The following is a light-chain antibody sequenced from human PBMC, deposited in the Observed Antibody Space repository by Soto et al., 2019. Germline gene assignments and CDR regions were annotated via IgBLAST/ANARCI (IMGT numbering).Light chain of an antibody. CDR1: SSDVGGYNY. CDR3: SSYTTSNTRQIV. J-gene: IGLJ1*01. CDR2: DVS. Sequence: QSVLTQPASVSGSPGQSITISCTGTSSDVGGYNYVSWYQQHPGKAPKFMIYDVSNRPSGVSNRFSGSKSGNTASLTISGPRAEDEADYDCSSYTTSNTRQIVFGTGTKLTVL. V-gene: IGLV2-14*01.